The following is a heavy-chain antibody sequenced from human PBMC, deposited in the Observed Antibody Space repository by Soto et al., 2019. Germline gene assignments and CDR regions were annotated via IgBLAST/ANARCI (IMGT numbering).Heavy chain of an antibody. J-gene: IGHJ4*02. V-gene: IGHV1-18*04. CDR3: AREQFPSTYDGFDY. Sequence: QVQLVQSGAEMKKPGASVKVSCKASGYTFTTYGISWVRQAPGQGLEWMGWISAYNGNTHYAQKLQGRVTMTTDTSTSTAYVELRSLRSDDTAVYYCAREQFPSTYDGFDYWGQGTLVTVSS. CDR2: ISAYNGNT. CDR1: GYTFTTYG. D-gene: IGHD5-12*01.